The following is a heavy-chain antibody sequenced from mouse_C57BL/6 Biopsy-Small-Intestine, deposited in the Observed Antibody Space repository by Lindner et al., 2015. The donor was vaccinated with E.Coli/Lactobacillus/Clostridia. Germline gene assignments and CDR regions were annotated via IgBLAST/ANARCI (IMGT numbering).Heavy chain of an antibody. J-gene: IGHJ2*01. CDR1: GFNFNNYA. Sequence: VQLQQSGGGLVQPKGSLKLSCAASGFNFNNYAMNWVRQAPGKGLEWVARIRSKSNDYATYYADSVKDRFTISRDDSESMLYLQMNNLKTEDTAMYYCVRGYFGGSHYFDYWGQGTTLTVST. D-gene: IGHD1-1*01. CDR3: VRGYFGGSHYFDY. V-gene: IGHV10-1*01. CDR2: IRSKSNDYAT.